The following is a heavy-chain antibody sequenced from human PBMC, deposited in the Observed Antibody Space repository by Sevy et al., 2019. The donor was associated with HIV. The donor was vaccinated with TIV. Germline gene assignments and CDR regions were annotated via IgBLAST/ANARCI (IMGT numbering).Heavy chain of an antibody. CDR3: ASEYSSSSPTYYYGMDV. CDR1: GGTFSSYA. D-gene: IGHD6-6*01. J-gene: IGHJ6*02. Sequence: ASVKVSSKASGGTFSSYAISWVRQAPGQGLEWMGGIIPIFGTANYAQKFQGRVTITADESTSTAYMELSSLRSEDTAVYYCASEYSSSSPTYYYGMDVWGQGTTVTVSS. CDR2: IIPIFGTA. V-gene: IGHV1-69*13.